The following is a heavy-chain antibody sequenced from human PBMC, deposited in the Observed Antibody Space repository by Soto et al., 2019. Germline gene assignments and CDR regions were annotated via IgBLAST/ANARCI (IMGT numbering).Heavy chain of an antibody. CDR1: GFTFSSYG. D-gene: IGHD6-13*01. CDR2: ISYDGSNK. Sequence: QVQLVESGGGVVQPGRSLRLSCAASGFTFSSYGMHWVRQAPGKGLEWVGGISYDGSNKYYADSVKGRFTISRDNSKNTLYLQMNSLRDEDAAVYYCAKDPAAGVGLRNYCYYGMDVWGQGTTVTLSS. V-gene: IGHV3-30*18. J-gene: IGHJ6*02. CDR3: AKDPAAGVGLRNYCYYGMDV.